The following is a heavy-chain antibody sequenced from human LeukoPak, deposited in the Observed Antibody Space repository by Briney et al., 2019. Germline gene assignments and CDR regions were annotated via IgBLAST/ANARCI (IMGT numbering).Heavy chain of an antibody. D-gene: IGHD6-19*01. Sequence: SETLSLTCTVSGGSISSYYWSWIRQPPGKGLEWIGYIYYSGSTNYNPSLKSRVTISVDTSKNQFSLKLSSVTAADTAVYYCARQAAVAGTFDYWGQGTLVTVSS. V-gene: IGHV4-59*08. J-gene: IGHJ4*02. CDR2: IYYSGST. CDR3: ARQAAVAGTFDY. CDR1: GGSISSYY.